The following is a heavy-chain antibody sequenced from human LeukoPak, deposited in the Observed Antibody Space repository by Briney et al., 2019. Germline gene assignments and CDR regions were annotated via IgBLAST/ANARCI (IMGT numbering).Heavy chain of an antibody. CDR3: ASAAYYDSSGPHSEYFQH. J-gene: IGHJ1*01. V-gene: IGHV4-34*01. D-gene: IGHD3-22*01. CDR2: INHSGST. Sequence: SETLSLTCAVYGGSFSGYYWGWIRQPPGKGLEWIGEINHSGSTNYNPSLKSRVTISVDTSKNQFSLKLSSVTAADTAVYYCASAAYYDSSGPHSEYFQHWGQGTLVTVSS. CDR1: GGSFSGYY.